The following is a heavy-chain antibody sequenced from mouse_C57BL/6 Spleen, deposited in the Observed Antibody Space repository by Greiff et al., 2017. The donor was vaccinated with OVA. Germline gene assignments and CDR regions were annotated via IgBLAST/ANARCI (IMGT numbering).Heavy chain of an antibody. CDR2: IYPGDGDT. Sequence: QVQLKESGPELVKPGASVKISCKASGYAFSSSWMNWVKQRPGKGLEWIGRIYPGDGDTNYNGKFKGKATLTADKSSSTAYMQLSSLTSEDSAVYFCARGTLGNWGQGTTLTVSS. CDR1: GYAFSSSW. CDR3: ARGTLGN. D-gene: IGHD1-1*02. J-gene: IGHJ2*01. V-gene: IGHV1-82*01.